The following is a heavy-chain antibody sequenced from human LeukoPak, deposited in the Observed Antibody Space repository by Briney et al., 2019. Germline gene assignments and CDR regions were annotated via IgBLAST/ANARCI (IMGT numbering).Heavy chain of an antibody. CDR2: IYYSGST. V-gene: IGHV4-39*01. CDR3: ARRGGYNPDY. Sequence: PSETLSLTCTVSGGSISSSSYYWGWIRQPPGKGLEWIGSIYYSGSTYYDPSLKSRVTISVDTSKNQFSLKLSSVTAADTAVYYCARRGGYNPDYWGQGTLVTVSS. CDR1: GGSISSSSYY. D-gene: IGHD5-24*01. J-gene: IGHJ4*02.